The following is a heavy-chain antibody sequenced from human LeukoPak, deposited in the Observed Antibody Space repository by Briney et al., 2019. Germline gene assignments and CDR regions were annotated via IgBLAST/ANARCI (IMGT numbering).Heavy chain of an antibody. CDR1: GSSISSHY. D-gene: IGHD6-13*01. Sequence: PSETLSLTCTVSGSSISSHYWSWIRQPPGKGLEWIGYIYYSGSTNYNPSLKSRVTISVDTSKNQLSLKLSSVTAADTAVYYCARDEAGAFDIWGQGTMVTVSS. CDR2: IYYSGST. V-gene: IGHV4-59*11. J-gene: IGHJ3*02. CDR3: ARDEAGAFDI.